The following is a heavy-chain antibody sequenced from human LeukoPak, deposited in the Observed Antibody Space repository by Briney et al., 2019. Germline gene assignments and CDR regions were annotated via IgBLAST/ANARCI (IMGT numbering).Heavy chain of an antibody. D-gene: IGHD3-22*01. CDR2: ISGSGGST. CDR3: AKAYYDSRDYFDY. J-gene: IGHJ4*02. V-gene: IGHV3-23*01. Sequence: GGSLRLSCAASGFTFSIHAMSWVRQAPGKGLEWVSTISGSGGSTNYADSVKGRFTISRDNSKNTLYLQMNSLRAEDTAVCYCAKAYYDSRDYFDYWGQGTLVTVSS. CDR1: GFTFSIHA.